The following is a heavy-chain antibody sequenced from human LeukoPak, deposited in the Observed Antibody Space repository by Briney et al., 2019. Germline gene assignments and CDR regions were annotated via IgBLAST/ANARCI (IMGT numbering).Heavy chain of an antibody. CDR3: ARVEPTTDNNWFDP. Sequence: ASVKVSCKASGYTFTSYGISWVRQAPGQGLEWMGWISAYNGNTNYAQKLQGRVTMTTDTSTSTAYMELRSLRSDDTAVYYCARVEPTTDNNWFDPWGQGTLVTVSS. CDR2: ISAYNGNT. D-gene: IGHD4-11*01. V-gene: IGHV1-18*01. CDR1: GYTFTSYG. J-gene: IGHJ5*02.